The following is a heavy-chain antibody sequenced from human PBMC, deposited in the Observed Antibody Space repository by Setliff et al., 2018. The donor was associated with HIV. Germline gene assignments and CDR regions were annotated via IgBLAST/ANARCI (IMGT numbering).Heavy chain of an antibody. CDR3: ARDRRYPYALDI. CDR1: GFTFSSYS. V-gene: IGHV3-21*04. Sequence: GGSLRLSCAASGFTFSSYSMNWVRQAPGKGLEWVSSISSSSRSKYYADSVKGRFTISRDNAKNSLSLQMNSLRAEDTAVYYCARDRRYPYALDIWGQGTMVTVSS. J-gene: IGHJ3*02. D-gene: IGHD3-9*01. CDR2: ISSSSRSK.